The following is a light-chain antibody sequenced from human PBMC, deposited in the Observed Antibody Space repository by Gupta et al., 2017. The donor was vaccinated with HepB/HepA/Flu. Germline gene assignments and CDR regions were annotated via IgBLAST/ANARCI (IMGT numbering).Light chain of an antibody. CDR2: SNN. Sequence: QSVLTQPPSASGTPGQRVTISSSGSSSNIGSNTVNWYQQLPGTAPKLLFYSNNQRPSGVPDRFAGSKSGTSASLAISGLQSEDAADYYCAAWDDSLNGYVFGTGTKVTVL. CDR1: SSNIGSNT. J-gene: IGLJ1*01. V-gene: IGLV1-44*01. CDR3: AAWDDSLNGYV.